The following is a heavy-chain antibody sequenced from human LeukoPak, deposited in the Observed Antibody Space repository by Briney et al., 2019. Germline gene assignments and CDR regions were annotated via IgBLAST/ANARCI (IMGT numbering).Heavy chain of an antibody. CDR3: ASTDPENTSLPF. D-gene: IGHD2/OR15-2a*01. CDR1: GGSISSYY. CDR2: IYTSGST. Sequence: PSETLSLTCTVAGGSISSYYWSWIRQPPGRGLEWIGYIYTSGSTNYNPSLKSRVTISVDTSKDQFSLKLSSVTAADTAVYYCASTDPENTSLPFWGQGPLVTVSS. J-gene: IGHJ4*02. V-gene: IGHV4-4*09.